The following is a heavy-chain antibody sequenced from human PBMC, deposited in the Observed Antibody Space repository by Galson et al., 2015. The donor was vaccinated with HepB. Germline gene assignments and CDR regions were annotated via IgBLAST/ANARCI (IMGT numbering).Heavy chain of an antibody. D-gene: IGHD3-3*01. CDR3: ARGNYDFWSGYFSTNYYFDY. J-gene: IGHJ4*02. Sequence: SCKASGYTFTSYDINWVRQATGQGLEWMGWMNPNSGNTGYAQKFQGRVTMTRNTSISTAYMELSSLRSEDTAVYYCARGNYDFWSGYFSTNYYFDYWGQGTLVTVSS. CDR2: MNPNSGNT. V-gene: IGHV1-8*01. CDR1: GYTFTSYD.